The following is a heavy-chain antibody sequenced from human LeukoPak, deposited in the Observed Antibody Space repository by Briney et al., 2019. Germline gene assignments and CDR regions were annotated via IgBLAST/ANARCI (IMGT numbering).Heavy chain of an antibody. D-gene: IGHD1-1*01. J-gene: IGHJ4*02. CDR3: ARAQTGLFDY. V-gene: IGHV1-2*02. CDR2: INPNSGGT. CDR1: GYTFTVYY. Sequence: GASVTVSFTASGYTFTVYYMHWVRQAPGQGLEWMGWINPNSGGTNYAQKFQGRVTMTRDTSISTAYMELSRLRSDDTAVYYCARAQTGLFDYWGQGTLVTVSS.